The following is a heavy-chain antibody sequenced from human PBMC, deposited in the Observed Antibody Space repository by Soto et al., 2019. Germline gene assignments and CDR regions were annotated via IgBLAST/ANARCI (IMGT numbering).Heavy chain of an antibody. CDR3: ARVGYSYAIYGMDV. V-gene: IGHV3-30-3*01. CDR2: ISYDGSNK. Sequence: QVQLVESGGGVVQPGRSLRLSCAASGFTFSSYAMHWVRQAPGKGLEWVAVISYDGSNKYYADSVKGRFTISRDNSKNTLYLQMNSLRVEDTAVYYCARVGYSYAIYGMDVWGQGTTVTVSS. CDR1: GFTFSSYA. J-gene: IGHJ6*02. D-gene: IGHD5-18*01.